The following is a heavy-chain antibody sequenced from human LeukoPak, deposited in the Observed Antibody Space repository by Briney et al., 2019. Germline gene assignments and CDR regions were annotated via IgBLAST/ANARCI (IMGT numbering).Heavy chain of an antibody. J-gene: IGHJ5*02. CDR1: GFTFSSYA. Sequence: GASLRLSCAASGFTFSSYAMSWVRQAPGKGLEWVSAISGSGGSTYYADSVKGRFTISRDNSKNTLYLQMNSLRVEDTAVYYCAKDPEWSPGPGGWFDPWGQGTLVTVSS. D-gene: IGHD3-3*01. CDR2: ISGSGGST. CDR3: AKDPEWSPGPGGWFDP. V-gene: IGHV3-23*01.